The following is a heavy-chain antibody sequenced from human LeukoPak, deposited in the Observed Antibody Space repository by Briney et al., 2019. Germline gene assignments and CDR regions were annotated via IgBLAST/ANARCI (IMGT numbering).Heavy chain of an antibody. J-gene: IGHJ4*02. CDR3: ARDYWWNYDY. Sequence: GGSLRLSCTASGFTFSSYGMHWVRQAPGKGLEWVAVISYDVSDKYYADSVKGRFTISRDNSKNTIYLQMDSLRAEDTAIYYCARDYWWNYDYWGQGTLVTVSS. D-gene: IGHD1-7*01. V-gene: IGHV3-30*03. CDR2: ISYDVSDK. CDR1: GFTFSSYG.